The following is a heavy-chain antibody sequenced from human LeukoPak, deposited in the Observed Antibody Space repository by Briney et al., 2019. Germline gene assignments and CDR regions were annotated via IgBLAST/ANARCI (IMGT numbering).Heavy chain of an antibody. CDR1: GDSISSYY. Sequence: PSETLSLTCTVSGDSISSYYWSWIRQPPGKGLEWIGYIYTSGSTNYNPSLKSRVTISVDTSKNQFSLKLSSVTAADTAVYYCARSVRSRGLYYYMDVWGKGTTVTVSS. CDR3: ARSVRSRGLYYYMDV. V-gene: IGHV4-4*09. D-gene: IGHD5/OR15-5a*01. J-gene: IGHJ6*03. CDR2: IYTSGST.